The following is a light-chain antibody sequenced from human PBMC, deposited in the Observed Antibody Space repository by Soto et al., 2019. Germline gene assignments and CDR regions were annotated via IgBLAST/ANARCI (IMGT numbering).Light chain of an antibody. CDR2: EDN. Sequence: NFMLTQPHSVSASPGKTVTISCTRSSGSIASNYVQWYQQRPGSSPTTVIYEDNQRPSGVPDRFSGSIDSSSNSASLTISGLKTEDEADYYCQSYDSSIVFGTGTKLTVL. V-gene: IGLV6-57*01. CDR1: SGSIASNY. J-gene: IGLJ1*01. CDR3: QSYDSSIV.